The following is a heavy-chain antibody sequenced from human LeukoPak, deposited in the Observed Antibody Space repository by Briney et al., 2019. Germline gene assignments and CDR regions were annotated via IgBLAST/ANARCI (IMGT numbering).Heavy chain of an antibody. J-gene: IGHJ5*02. CDR3: ARVPTAVTTYPNWFDP. CDR1: GGSISSYH. Sequence: PSETLSLTCTVSGGSISSYHWSWIRQPPGKGLEWIGYIYYSGSTNYNPFLKSRVTISVDTSKNQFSLKLSSVTAADTAVYYCARVPTAVTTYPNWFDPWGQGTLVTVSS. D-gene: IGHD4-11*01. V-gene: IGHV4-59*01. CDR2: IYYSGST.